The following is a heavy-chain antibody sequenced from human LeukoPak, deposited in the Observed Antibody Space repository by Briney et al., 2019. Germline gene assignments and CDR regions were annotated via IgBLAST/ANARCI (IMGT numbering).Heavy chain of an antibody. J-gene: IGHJ6*04. Sequence: GGSLRLSCAASGFTFSNAWMSWVRQAPGKGLEWVGRIKSKTDGGTTDYAAPVKGRFTISRDDSKNTLYLQMNSLKTEDTAVYYCTTSRSILTGYYGFHYYYGMDVWGKGTTVTVSS. CDR3: TTSRSILTGYYGFHYYYGMDV. D-gene: IGHD3-9*01. CDR1: GFTFSNAW. V-gene: IGHV3-15*01. CDR2: IKSKTDGGTT.